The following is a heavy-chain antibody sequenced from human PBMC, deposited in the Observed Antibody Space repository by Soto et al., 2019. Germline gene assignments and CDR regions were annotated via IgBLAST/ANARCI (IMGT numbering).Heavy chain of an antibody. CDR2: ISGSGGST. D-gene: IGHD2-8*01. CDR1: GFTFSSYA. CDR3: ATRLMVYAIRWFDP. V-gene: IGHV3-23*01. J-gene: IGHJ5*02. Sequence: EVQLLESGGGLVQPGGSLRLSCAASGFTFSSYAMSWVRQAPGKGLEWVSAISGSGGSTYYADSVKGRFTISRDNSKNTQYLKMDSLRAEDTAVYYCATRLMVYAIRWFDPWGQGTLGTVSS.